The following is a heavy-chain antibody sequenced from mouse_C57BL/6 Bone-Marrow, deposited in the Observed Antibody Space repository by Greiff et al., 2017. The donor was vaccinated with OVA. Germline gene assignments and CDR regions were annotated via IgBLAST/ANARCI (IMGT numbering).Heavy chain of an antibody. D-gene: IGHD2-4*01. J-gene: IGHJ3*01. V-gene: IGHV1-50*01. CDR1: GYTFTSYW. Sequence: QVQLQQPGAELVKPGASVKLSCKASGYTFTSYWMQWVKQRPGQGLEWIGEIDPSDSYTNYNQKFKGKATLTVDTSSSTAYMQLSSLTSEDSAVYYCARAIYDYDRAYWGQGTLVTVSA. CDR3: ARAIYDYDRAY. CDR2: IDPSDSYT.